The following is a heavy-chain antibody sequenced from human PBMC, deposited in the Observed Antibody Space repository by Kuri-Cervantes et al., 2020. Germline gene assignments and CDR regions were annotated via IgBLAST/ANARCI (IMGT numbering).Heavy chain of an antibody. V-gene: IGHV3-7*01. CDR2: IKQDGSEK. CDR3: ARDPPTVNDY. D-gene: IGHD4-17*01. Sequence: GGSLRLSCAASGFTFSSYGMHWGRQAPGKGLEWVANIKQDGSEKYYVDSVKGRFTISRDNAKNSLYLQMNSLRAEDTAVYYCARDPPTVNDYWGQGTLVTVSS. J-gene: IGHJ4*02. CDR1: GFTFSSYG.